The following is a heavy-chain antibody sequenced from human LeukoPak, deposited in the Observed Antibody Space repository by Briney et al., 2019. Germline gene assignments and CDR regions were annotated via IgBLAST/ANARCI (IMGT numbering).Heavy chain of an antibody. Sequence: SETLSLTCTVSGGSINSYYWSWIRQPPGKGLEWIGYIYYSGSTSYNPSLKSRVTISVDTSKNQFSLKLSSVTAADTAVYYCARVSMVRGVIITHAFDIWGQGTMVTVSS. CDR2: IYYSGST. CDR1: GGSINSYY. CDR3: ARVSMVRGVIITHAFDI. V-gene: IGHV4-59*01. D-gene: IGHD3-10*01. J-gene: IGHJ3*02.